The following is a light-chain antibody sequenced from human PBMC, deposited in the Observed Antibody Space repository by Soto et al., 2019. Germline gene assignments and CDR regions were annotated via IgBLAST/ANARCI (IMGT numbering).Light chain of an antibody. CDR3: CKNALHGSN. CDR1: TSDVAYYDL. Sequence: QSALTQPASVSGSPGQWVTISCAGTTSDVAYYDLVSWYQQHPGRAPKLFIYEVDKRPSGIPVRFSGSKSGASASLTIAGLLHEDEAVYFCCKNALHGSNFGGGTKLTVL. CDR2: EVD. J-gene: IGLJ2*01. V-gene: IGLV2-23*02.